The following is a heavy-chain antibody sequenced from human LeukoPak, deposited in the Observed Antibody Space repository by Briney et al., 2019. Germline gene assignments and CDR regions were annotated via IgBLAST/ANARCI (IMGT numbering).Heavy chain of an antibody. CDR1: GYTFTSYG. J-gene: IGHJ4*02. V-gene: IGHV1-18*01. Sequence: ASVKVSCKASGYTFTSYGISWVRQAPGQGLEWMGWISSYNGNTNYAQKLQGRVTMTTDTSTSTAYMELRSLRSDDTAVYYCARGPKRAVVPDARLFGYWGQGTLVTVSS. D-gene: IGHD2-2*01. CDR3: ARGPKRAVVPDARLFGY. CDR2: ISSYNGNT.